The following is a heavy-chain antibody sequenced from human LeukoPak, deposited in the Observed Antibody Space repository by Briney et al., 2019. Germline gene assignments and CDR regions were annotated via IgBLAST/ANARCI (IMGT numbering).Heavy chain of an antibody. CDR3: ARKSIAARKFFDY. V-gene: IGHV1-18*01. CDR1: GYTFTTYG. Sequence: GASVKVCCKASGYTFTTYGISWVREGPGQRLEWMGWISAYNGNTNYAQKLQGRVTMTTDTSTSTAYMELRSRRSDDTAVYYCARKSIAARKFFDYWGQGTLVTVSS. CDR2: ISAYNGNT. J-gene: IGHJ4*02. D-gene: IGHD6-6*01.